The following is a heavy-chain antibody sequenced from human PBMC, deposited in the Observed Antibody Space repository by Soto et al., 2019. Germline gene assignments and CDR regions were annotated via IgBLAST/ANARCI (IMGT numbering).Heavy chain of an antibody. CDR3: VRGAGHDYGDYNSFDY. Sequence: QVHLVESGGGLVQPGGSLRLSCAASGFSFSNYPMHWVRQAPGKGLEWGAVKSFDGTNEYYLDSVEGRFTISRDNSRNMLFLQMNSLRPEDTAVYYCVRGAGHDYGDYNSFDYWGQGTPVTVSS. CDR1: GFSFSNYP. D-gene: IGHD4-17*01. CDR2: KSFDGTNE. V-gene: IGHV3-30-3*01. J-gene: IGHJ4*02.